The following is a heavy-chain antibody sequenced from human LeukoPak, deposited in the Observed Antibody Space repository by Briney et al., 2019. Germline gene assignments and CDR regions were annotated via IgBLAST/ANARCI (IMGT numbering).Heavy chain of an antibody. J-gene: IGHJ3*02. CDR3: ARVKRATMIVDAFDI. V-gene: IGHV4-34*01. Sequence: SETLSLTCAVYGGSFSGYYWSWIRQPPGKGLEWIGEINHSGSTNYNPSLKSRVTISVDTSKNQFSLKLSSVTAADTAVYYCARVKRATMIVDAFDIWGQGTMVTVSS. D-gene: IGHD3-22*01. CDR1: GGSFSGYY. CDR2: INHSGST.